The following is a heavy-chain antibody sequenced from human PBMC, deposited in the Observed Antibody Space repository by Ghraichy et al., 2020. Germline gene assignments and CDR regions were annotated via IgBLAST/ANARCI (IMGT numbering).Heavy chain of an antibody. CDR3: ATVGGKWDLDY. D-gene: IGHD1-26*01. CDR1: GFTFSSYA. Sequence: GGSLRLSCAASGFTFSSYAMHWVRQAPGKGLVWVSRINSDGSSTTYADSVKGRFTISRDNAKNTLYLQMNSLRAEDTAVYFCATVGGKWDLDYWGQGTVVTVSS. V-gene: IGHV3-74*03. J-gene: IGHJ4*02. CDR2: INSDGSST.